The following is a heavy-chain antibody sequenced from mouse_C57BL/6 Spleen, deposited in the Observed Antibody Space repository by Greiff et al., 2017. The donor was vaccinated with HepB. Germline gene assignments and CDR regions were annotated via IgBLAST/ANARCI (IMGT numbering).Heavy chain of an antibody. CDR3: VRLITRGYFDV. Sequence: EVKLVESGGGLVQPKGSLKLSCAASGFSFNTYAMNWVRQAPGKGLEWVARIRSKSNNYATYYADSVKDRFTISRDDSESMLYLQMNNLKTEDTAMYYCVRLITRGYFDVWGTGTTVTVSS. V-gene: IGHV10-1*01. J-gene: IGHJ1*03. CDR1: GFSFNTYA. CDR2: IRSKSNNYAT. D-gene: IGHD1-1*01.